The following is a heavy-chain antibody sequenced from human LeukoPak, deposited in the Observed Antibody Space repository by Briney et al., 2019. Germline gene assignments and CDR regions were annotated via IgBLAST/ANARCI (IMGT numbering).Heavy chain of an antibody. J-gene: IGHJ4*02. CDR3: ARDASTSGSYPTDH. V-gene: IGHV1-18*01. CDR2: IGAYNGNT. Sequence: ASVKVSCKASGYIFTNYGINWVRQAPGQGLEWMGWIGAYNGNTNYAQKLQGRVTMTTDTSTSTAYMELRSLRSDDTVVYYCARDASTSGSYPTDHWGQGTLVTVSS. CDR1: GYIFTNYG. D-gene: IGHD1-26*01.